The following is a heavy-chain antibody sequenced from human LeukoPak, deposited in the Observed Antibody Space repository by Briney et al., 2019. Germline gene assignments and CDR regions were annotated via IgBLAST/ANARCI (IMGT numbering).Heavy chain of an antibody. D-gene: IGHD3-22*01. Sequence: KSSETLSLTCAVSGVSISSGGYSWSWSRQPPGKGLEWIGYIYYSGSTYYNPSLKSRVTISIDRSKNQFSLKLSSVTAADTAVYYCARGAMDSSGYFDDALDIWGQGTMVTVSS. CDR2: IYYSGST. CDR3: ARGAMDSSGYFDDALDI. J-gene: IGHJ3*02. V-gene: IGHV4-30-2*01. CDR1: GVSISSGGYS.